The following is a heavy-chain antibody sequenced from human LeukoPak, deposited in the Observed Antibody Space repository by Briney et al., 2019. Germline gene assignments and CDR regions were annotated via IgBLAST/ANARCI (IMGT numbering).Heavy chain of an antibody. CDR1: GFTFSSYG. J-gene: IGHJ4*02. V-gene: IGHV3-23*01. CDR3: ARDRGIVGALGY. CDR2: ISGSGGST. D-gene: IGHD1-26*01. Sequence: GGTLRLSCAASGFTFSSYGMSWVRQAPGKGLEWVSAISGSGGSTYYADSVKGRFTISRDNSKNTRYLQMNSLRAEDTAVYYCARDRGIVGALGYWGQGTLVTVSS.